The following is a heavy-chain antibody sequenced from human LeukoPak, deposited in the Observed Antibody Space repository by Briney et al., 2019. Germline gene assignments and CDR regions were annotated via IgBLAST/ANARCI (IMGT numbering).Heavy chain of an antibody. CDR1: GGSISSGGYS. V-gene: IGHV4-30-2*01. J-gene: IGHJ4*02. D-gene: IGHD5-24*01. CDR2: IYHSGST. Sequence: SETLSLTCAVSGGSISSGGYSWSWIRQPPGKGLEWIGYIYHSGSTYYNPSLKSRVTISVDRSKNQFSLKLSSVTAADTAVYYCARAGGRRDGYNLHYWGQGTLVTVSS. CDR3: ARAGGRRDGYNLHY.